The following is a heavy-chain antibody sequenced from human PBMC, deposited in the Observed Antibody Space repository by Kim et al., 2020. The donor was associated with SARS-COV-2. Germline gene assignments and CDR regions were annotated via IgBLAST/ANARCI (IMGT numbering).Heavy chain of an antibody. CDR2: INWNGGST. CDR1: GFTFDDYG. Sequence: GGSLRLSCAASGFTFDDYGMSWVRQAPGKGLEWVSGINWNGGSTGYADSVKGRFTISRDNAKNSLYLQMNSLRAEDTAVYYCARAGEVRGVIISSYYYYGMDVWGQGTTVTVSS. J-gene: IGHJ6*02. V-gene: IGHV3-20*04. D-gene: IGHD3-10*01. CDR3: ARAGEVRGVIISSYYYYGMDV.